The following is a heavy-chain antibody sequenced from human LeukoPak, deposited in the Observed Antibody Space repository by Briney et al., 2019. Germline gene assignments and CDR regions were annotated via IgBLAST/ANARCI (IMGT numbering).Heavy chain of an antibody. J-gene: IGHJ3*02. Sequence: GGSLRLSCAASGFTFSSYGMHWVRQAPGKGLEWVAVISYDGSNKYYADSVKGRFTISRDNSKNTLYLQMNSLRAEDTAVYYCARNQDYGVYNSVGAFDIWGQGTMVTVSS. CDR1: GFTFSSYG. D-gene: IGHD4-17*01. CDR3: ARNQDYGVYNSVGAFDI. V-gene: IGHV3-30*03. CDR2: ISYDGSNK.